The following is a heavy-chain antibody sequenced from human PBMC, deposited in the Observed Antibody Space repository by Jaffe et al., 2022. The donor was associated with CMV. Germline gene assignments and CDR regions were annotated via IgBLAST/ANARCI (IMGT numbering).Heavy chain of an antibody. CDR1: GFTFSSYW. Sequence: EVQLVESGGGLVQPGGSLRLSCAASGFTFSSYWMSWVRQAPGKGLEWVANIKQDGSEKYYVDSVKGRFTISRDNAKNSLYLQMNSLRAEDTAVYYCARVNGVWVGPSNWFDPWGQGTLVTVSS. V-gene: IGHV3-7*03. D-gene: IGHD3-16*01. J-gene: IGHJ5*02. CDR2: IKQDGSEK. CDR3: ARVNGVWVGPSNWFDP.